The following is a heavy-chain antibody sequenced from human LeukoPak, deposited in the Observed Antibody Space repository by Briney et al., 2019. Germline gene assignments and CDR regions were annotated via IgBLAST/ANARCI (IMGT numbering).Heavy chain of an antibody. CDR2: ISYDGSNK. D-gene: IGHD3-9*01. CDR3: ARTQYYDILTGYYPLDY. J-gene: IGHJ4*02. V-gene: IGHV3-30-3*01. Sequence: GGSLRLSCAASGFTFSSYAMHWVRQAPGKGLEWVAVISYDGSNKYYADSVKGRFTISRDNSKNTLYLQMNSLRAEDTAVYYCARTQYYDILTGYYPLDYWGQGTPVTVSS. CDR1: GFTFSSYA.